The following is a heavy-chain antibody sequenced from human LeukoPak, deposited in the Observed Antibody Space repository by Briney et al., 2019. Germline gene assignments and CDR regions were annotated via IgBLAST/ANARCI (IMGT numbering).Heavy chain of an antibody. CDR3: SRESGPFCPFGY. CDR1: GGSISGTNW. D-gene: IGHD1-26*01. CDR2: ISLAGQT. J-gene: IGHJ4*02. V-gene: IGHV4/OR15-8*02. Sequence: PSQTLSLTCGVSGGSISGTNWWSWVRQPPGQGLEWIGEISLAGQTNYNPSLNGRVTMSLDKSSNQLSLHLTSVTAADTATYYCSRESGPFCPFGYWGQGTLVIVSS.